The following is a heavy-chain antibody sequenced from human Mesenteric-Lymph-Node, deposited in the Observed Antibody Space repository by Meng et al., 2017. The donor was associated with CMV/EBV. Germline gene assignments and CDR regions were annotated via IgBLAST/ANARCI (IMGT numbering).Heavy chain of an antibody. Sequence: SGSLHNGGDYWGWIRHHPVKGLDWIGSIYHTGSTYYTPSLTSRLTMSVDTSKSQFSLKLSSVTAADTAVYYCARDLAGRRYFDPWGRGTLVTVSS. CDR2: IYHTGST. V-gene: IGHV4-31*02. J-gene: IGHJ2*01. CDR1: SGSLHNGGDY. CDR3: ARDLAGRRYFDP.